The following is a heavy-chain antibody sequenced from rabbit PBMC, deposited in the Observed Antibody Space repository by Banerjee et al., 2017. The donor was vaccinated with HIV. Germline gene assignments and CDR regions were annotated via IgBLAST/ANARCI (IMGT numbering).Heavy chain of an antibody. Sequence: QQQLEESGGGLVQPEGSLTLTCKASGFTLSSSDYMCWVRQAPGKRPEWIACIDGGSSDKTYYASWAKGRFTISKTSSTTVTLQMTSLTAADTATYFCARDTTASSVYAFNLWGQGTLVTVS. CDR3: ARDTTASSVYAFNL. CDR1: GFTLSSSDY. CDR2: IDGGSSDKT. D-gene: IGHD1-1*01. V-gene: IGHV1S45*01. J-gene: IGHJ4*01.